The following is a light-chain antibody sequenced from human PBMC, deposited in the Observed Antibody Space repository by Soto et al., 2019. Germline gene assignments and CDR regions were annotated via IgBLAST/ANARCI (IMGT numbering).Light chain of an antibody. Sequence: QSALTQPASVSGSPGQSITISCTGTSSDVGGYDYVSWYQQHPGKAPKLMIYDVTNRPSGVSNRFSGSKSGNTASLTISGLQAEDEAGXYCLSYASINPYVFGTGTKVTGL. V-gene: IGLV2-14*01. J-gene: IGLJ1*01. CDR3: LSYASINPYV. CDR2: DVT. CDR1: SSDVGGYDY.